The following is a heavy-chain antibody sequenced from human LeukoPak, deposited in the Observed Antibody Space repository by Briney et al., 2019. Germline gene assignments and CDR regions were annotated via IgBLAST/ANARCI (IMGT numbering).Heavy chain of an antibody. CDR1: GFTFDDYA. CDR2: ISWNSGSI. V-gene: IGHV3-9*01. Sequence: GGSLRLSCAASGFTFDDYAMHWGRQAPGKGLEWVSGISWNSGSIGYAYSVKGRFTISRDNAKNSLYLQMNSLRAEDTALYYCAKDSTSYVDTAMVHYWGQGTLVTVSS. J-gene: IGHJ4*02. CDR3: AKDSTSYVDTAMVHY. D-gene: IGHD5-18*01.